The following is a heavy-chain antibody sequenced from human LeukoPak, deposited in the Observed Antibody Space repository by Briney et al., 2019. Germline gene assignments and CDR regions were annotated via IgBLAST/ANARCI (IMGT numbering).Heavy chain of an antibody. J-gene: IGHJ4*02. CDR2: IYYSGST. V-gene: IGHV4-61*05. Sequence: SETLSLTCTVSGGSISSSSYYWGWIRQPPGKGLEWIGYIYYSGSTNYNPSLKSRVTISVDTSKNQFSLKLSSVTAADTAVYYCASRKLGNDYWGQGTLVTVSS. CDR3: ASRKLGNDY. CDR1: GGSISSSSYY. D-gene: IGHD7-27*01.